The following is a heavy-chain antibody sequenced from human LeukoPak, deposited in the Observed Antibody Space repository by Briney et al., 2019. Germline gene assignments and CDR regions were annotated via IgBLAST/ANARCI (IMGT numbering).Heavy chain of an antibody. V-gene: IGHV3-23*01. CDR3: AKLLSGSQSGY. CDR2: PSADGAAT. CDR1: GFTFRNYA. J-gene: IGHJ4*02. Sequence: GGTLRLSCAASGFTFRNYAMIWVRQAPGKGLEWVSAPSADGAATYYADSVKGRFIISRDNSRNTLYLQMNSLRAEDTAVYYCAKLLSGSQSGYWGQGTLVTVSS. D-gene: IGHD3-9*01.